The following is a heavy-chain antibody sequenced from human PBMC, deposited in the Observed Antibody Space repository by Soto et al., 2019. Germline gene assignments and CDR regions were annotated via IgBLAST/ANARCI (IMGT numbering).Heavy chain of an antibody. J-gene: IGHJ5*01. V-gene: IGHV4-59*01. CDR1: GHCISCSY. Sequence: XXILSLSCTLSGHCISCSYSVLMPQPPVRGLEWIGYIHDSGTTPYNPSLHNRVTISVDTSKHQSSLTLSSVTAADTAVYYCVTSAYISTPPESWGPRTLVTVS. CDR3: VTSAYISTPPES. D-gene: IGHD3-16*01. CDR2: IHDSGTT.